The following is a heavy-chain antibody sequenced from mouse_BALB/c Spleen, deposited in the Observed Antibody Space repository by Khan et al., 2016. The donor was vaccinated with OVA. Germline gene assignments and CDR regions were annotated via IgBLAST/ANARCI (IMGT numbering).Heavy chain of an antibody. V-gene: IGHV1S137*01. CDR1: GYTFTDYA. J-gene: IGHJ2*01. Sequence: QFQLQQSGPELVRPGVSVKISCKGSGYTFTDYAMYWVKQSHAKSLEWIGLISTYSGNTNYNKKFKGKATMTVDKSSSTAYMELARLTSEDSAIYYCSRPAYDGYFDYCGQGTTLTVSA. CDR3: SRPAYDGYFDY. D-gene: IGHD2-3*01. CDR2: ISTYSGNT.